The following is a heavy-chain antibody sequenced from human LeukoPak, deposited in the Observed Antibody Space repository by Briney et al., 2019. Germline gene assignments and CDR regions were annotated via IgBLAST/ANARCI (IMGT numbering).Heavy chain of an antibody. D-gene: IGHD3-16*02. Sequence: PSETLSLTCTVSGGSISSSSYHWGWIRQPPGKGLEWIGSIYYSGSTYYNPSLKSRVTISVDTSKNQFSLKLSSVTAADTAVYYCARFPYSYDYVWGSYRQGAYFDYWGQGTLVTVSS. CDR2: IYYSGST. V-gene: IGHV4-39*01. CDR3: ARFPYSYDYVWGSYRQGAYFDY. CDR1: GGSISSSSYH. J-gene: IGHJ4*02.